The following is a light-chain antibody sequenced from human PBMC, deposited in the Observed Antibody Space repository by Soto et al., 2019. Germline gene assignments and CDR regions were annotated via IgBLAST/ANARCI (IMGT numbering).Light chain of an antibody. J-gene: IGLJ2*01. CDR1: NSNIGSNT. CDR2: TNN. CDR3: AAWDDSLKGVV. Sequence: QSVLTQPPSASGTPGQRVTISCSGSNSNIGSNTVSWYLQLPGTAPKLLIYTNNQRPSGVPDRFSGSKSGTSASLAISGLQSEDEADYYCAAWDDSLKGVVFGGGTKLTVL. V-gene: IGLV1-44*01.